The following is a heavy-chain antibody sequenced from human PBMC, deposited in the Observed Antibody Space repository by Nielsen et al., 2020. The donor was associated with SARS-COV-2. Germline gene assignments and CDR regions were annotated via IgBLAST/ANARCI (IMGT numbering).Heavy chain of an antibody. CDR2: IDHSGST. J-gene: IGHJ5*02. CDR1: AGSFSGHY. D-gene: IGHD3-22*01. V-gene: IGHV4-34*01. Sequence: SETLSLTCAVYAGSFSGHYWTWIRQPPGKGLEWIGEIDHSGSTNYNPSLKSRVAISVDTSKNQFSLRLSSVTAADTAVYYCARDGGVHDSSGYYDWFDPWGQGTLVTVSS. CDR3: ARDGGVHDSSGYYDWFDP.